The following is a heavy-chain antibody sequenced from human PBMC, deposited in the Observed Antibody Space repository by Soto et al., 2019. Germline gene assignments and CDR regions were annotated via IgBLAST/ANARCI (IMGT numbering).Heavy chain of an antibody. V-gene: IGHV3-15*01. J-gene: IGHJ6*02. Sequence: LRLSCAASGFSFSNAWMSWVRQLPGKGLEWVGHIKSKTDGGTADYAAPVKGRFTISRDGSKNTLYLQMNSLKTEDTAMFYCTTLNYGVDVWGQGTTVTVSS. CDR3: TTLNYGVDV. CDR1: GFSFSNAW. CDR2: IKSKTDGGTA.